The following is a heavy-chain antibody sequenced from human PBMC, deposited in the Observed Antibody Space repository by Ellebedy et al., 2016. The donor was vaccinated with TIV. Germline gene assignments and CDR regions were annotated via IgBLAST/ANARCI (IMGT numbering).Heavy chain of an antibody. Sequence: GESLKISCAASGLTVSSNYMSWVRQAPGKGLEWVSVIYSGGSTYYADSVKGRFTTSRDNSKNTLYLQMNSLRAEDTAVYYCARGGYGWDYWGQGTLVTVSS. CDR3: ARGGYGWDY. V-gene: IGHV3-66*01. CDR2: IYSGGST. J-gene: IGHJ4*02. D-gene: IGHD3-10*01. CDR1: GLTVSSNY.